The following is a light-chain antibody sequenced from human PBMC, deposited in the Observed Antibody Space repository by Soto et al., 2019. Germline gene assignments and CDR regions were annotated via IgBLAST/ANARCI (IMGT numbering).Light chain of an antibody. CDR2: DAY. V-gene: IGKV3-11*01. Sequence: EGVLPPSPVTLSLSPGERATLSCRAIQSFRGLLAWYQQKPGQAPRLLIYDAYNRATGIPPRFSGSGSGTDFTLTISSLEPEDFAVYYCQQRRSWPPTITFGQGTRLEI. CDR1: QSFRGL. CDR3: QQRRSWPPTIT. J-gene: IGKJ5*01.